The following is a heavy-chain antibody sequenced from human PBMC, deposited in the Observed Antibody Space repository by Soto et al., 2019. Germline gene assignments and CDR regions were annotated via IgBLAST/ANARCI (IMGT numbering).Heavy chain of an antibody. Sequence: GGSLRLSCAASGFTFSGSAMHWVRQASGKGLEWVGRIRSKASSYATAYAASVKGRFTISRDDSKNTAYLQMNSLKTEDTAVYYCTRRTGDDAFDIWGQGTMVTVSS. CDR1: GFTFSGSA. V-gene: IGHV3-73*01. CDR3: TRRTGDDAFDI. D-gene: IGHD7-27*01. CDR2: IRSKASSYAT. J-gene: IGHJ3*02.